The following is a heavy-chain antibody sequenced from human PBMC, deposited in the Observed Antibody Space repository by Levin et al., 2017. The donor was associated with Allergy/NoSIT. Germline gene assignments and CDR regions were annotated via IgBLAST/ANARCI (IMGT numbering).Heavy chain of an antibody. D-gene: IGHD2-15*01. V-gene: IGHV3-30*02. Sequence: GGSLRLSCAASGFTFTTYDMHWVRQAPGKGLEWVALVWKDGSNKYYADSVKGRFTISRDNSKNTLYLQMNSLRAEDTAVYYCARGSTYCSGGSCYPPYYYMDVWGKGTTVTVSS. CDR2: VWKDGSNK. J-gene: IGHJ6*03. CDR3: ARGSTYCSGGSCYPPYYYMDV. CDR1: GFTFTTYD.